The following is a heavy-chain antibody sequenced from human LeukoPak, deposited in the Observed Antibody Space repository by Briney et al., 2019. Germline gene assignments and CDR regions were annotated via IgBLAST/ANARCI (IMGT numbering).Heavy chain of an antibody. Sequence: PGGSLRLSCAASGFTFSSYWMSWVRQAPGKGLEWVANIKQDGSEKYYVDSVKGRFTISRDNAKNSLYLQMNSLRAEDTAVYYCAGSRFLEWYWRYFDYWGQGTLVTVSS. D-gene: IGHD3-3*01. CDR3: AGSRFLEWYWRYFDY. J-gene: IGHJ4*02. CDR2: IKQDGSEK. V-gene: IGHV3-7*01. CDR1: GFTFSSYW.